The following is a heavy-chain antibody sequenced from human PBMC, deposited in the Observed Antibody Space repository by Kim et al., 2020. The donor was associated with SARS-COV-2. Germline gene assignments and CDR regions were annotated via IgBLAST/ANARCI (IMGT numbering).Heavy chain of an antibody. CDR1: GDTFSSYA. CDR3: ATSLYYHGSGSYPYYYYGMDV. J-gene: IGHJ6*02. V-gene: IGHV1-69*06. CDR2: ITPIFGTA. Sequence: SVKVSCKASGDTFSSYAISWVRQAPGQGLEWMGGITPIFGTANHAQKFQGRVTIIADKSTRTVYMELSSLRSEDTAVYYCATSLYYHGSGSYPYYYYGMDVWGQGTTVTVSS. D-gene: IGHD3-10*01.